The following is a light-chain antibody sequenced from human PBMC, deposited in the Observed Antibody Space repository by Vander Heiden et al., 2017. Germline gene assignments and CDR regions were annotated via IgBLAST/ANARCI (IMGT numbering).Light chain of an antibody. V-gene: IGKV1-39*01. CDR3: QQSYTIPLT. J-gene: IGKJ2*01. CDR1: QSIASF. Sequence: DIQITQSPSSLSASVGDRVTITCRASQSIASFLNWYQQKPGKAPNLLIYDASTLQSGVPSRFTAIGSGTDFTLTISSLQPEDFATYYCQQSYTIPLTFGQGTKLEIK. CDR2: DAS.